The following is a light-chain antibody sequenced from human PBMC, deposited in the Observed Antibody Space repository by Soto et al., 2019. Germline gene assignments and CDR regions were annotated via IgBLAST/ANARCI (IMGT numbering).Light chain of an antibody. CDR1: ESVSSD. J-gene: IGKJ4*01. CDR3: QQYNNWLT. Sequence: EIGMTQSPATLSVSPGERATLSCRASESVSSDLAWYQQKPGQAPRLLIYGASSRATGIPARFSGSGSGTVFTLTISRLPSEDVALYYFQQYNNWLTFGGGTKVEIK. V-gene: IGKV3-15*01. CDR2: GAS.